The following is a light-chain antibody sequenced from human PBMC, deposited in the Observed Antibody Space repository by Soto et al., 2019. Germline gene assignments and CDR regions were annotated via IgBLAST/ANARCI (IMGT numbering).Light chain of an antibody. Sequence: EIVLTHSPGTLSLSPCERATLSFRASQSVSSSYLIWYQQKPGQAPRLLIYGASSRATGVPDRFSGGGSGTDFTLTISSLEPEDFAVYYCQQRSNWPTFGQGTRLEIK. CDR3: QQRSNWPT. CDR2: GAS. J-gene: IGKJ5*01. CDR1: QSVSSSY. V-gene: IGKV3D-20*02.